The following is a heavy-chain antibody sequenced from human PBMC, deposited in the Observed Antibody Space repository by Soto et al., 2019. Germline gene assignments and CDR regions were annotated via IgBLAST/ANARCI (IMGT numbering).Heavy chain of an antibody. D-gene: IGHD2-15*01. J-gene: IGHJ4*02. CDR2: ISYSGST. CDR1: GGSMISYY. CDR3: ARADPDASVGY. V-gene: IGHV4-59*01. Sequence: PSETLSLTCTFSGGSMISYYWTWLRQSPGRGLEWIGYISYSGSTYYNPSLKSRVTISADTSKNQFSLRMNSMIAADTAVYYCARADPDASVGYWGQGTLVTVSS.